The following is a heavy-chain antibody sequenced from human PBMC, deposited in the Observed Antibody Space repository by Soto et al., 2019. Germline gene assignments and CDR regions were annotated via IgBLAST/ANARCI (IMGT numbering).Heavy chain of an antibody. D-gene: IGHD6-19*01. Sequence: ASVKVSCKASGYTFTSYCISWVRQAPGQGLEWMGWISAYNGNTSYAQKLQGRVTMTTDTSTSTAYMELRSLRSDDTAVYYCARQIAVARADAFDIWGQGTMVTVSS. CDR2: ISAYNGNT. J-gene: IGHJ3*02. CDR3: ARQIAVARADAFDI. CDR1: GYTFTSYC. V-gene: IGHV1-18*01.